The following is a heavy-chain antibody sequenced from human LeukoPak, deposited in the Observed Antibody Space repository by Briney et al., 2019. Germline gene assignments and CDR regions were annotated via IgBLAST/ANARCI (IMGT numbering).Heavy chain of an antibody. CDR3: TRDRVGATSPFDY. Sequence: GGSLRLSCTASGFTFSGYAMSWVRQAPGKGLEWVGFIRSRPYGGTTEYAASVKGRFTTSRNDSKSIAFLHKNSLKTEDAAVYYCTRDRVGATSPFDYWGQGTLVTVSS. CDR2: IRSRPYGGTT. D-gene: IGHD1-26*01. V-gene: IGHV3-49*04. CDR1: GFTFSGYA. J-gene: IGHJ4*02.